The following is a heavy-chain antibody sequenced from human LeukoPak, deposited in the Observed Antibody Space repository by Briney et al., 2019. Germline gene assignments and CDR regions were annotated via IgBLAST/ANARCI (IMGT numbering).Heavy chain of an antibody. D-gene: IGHD1-1*01. J-gene: IGHJ6*02. V-gene: IGHV7-4-1*02. Sequence: ASVKVSCKASGYTFTSYAVKWVRQAPGQWLEWMGWINTNTGNPTYAQGFTGRFVFSLDTSVSTAYLQISSLKAEDTAVYYCARGYSPFYYYGMDVWGQGTTVTVSS. CDR1: GYTFTSYA. CDR3: ARGYSPFYYYGMDV. CDR2: INTNTGNP.